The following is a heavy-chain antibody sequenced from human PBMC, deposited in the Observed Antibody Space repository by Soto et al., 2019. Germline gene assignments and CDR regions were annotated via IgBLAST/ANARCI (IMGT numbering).Heavy chain of an antibody. D-gene: IGHD2-15*01. V-gene: IGHV3-23*01. CDR3: AKEAVASEQVPIPGDS. CDR2: ISGSGSMK. Sequence: VYLLESGGGLVQPGGSLRLSCTASGLTFRNYAMPWVRQAPGRGLEWVSGISGSGSMKYYADSVKGRFTISRDNSKNMLFLQMDSLRDEDTAMYHCAKEAVASEQVPIPGDSWGQGTLVTVSS. CDR1: GLTFRNYA. J-gene: IGHJ4*02.